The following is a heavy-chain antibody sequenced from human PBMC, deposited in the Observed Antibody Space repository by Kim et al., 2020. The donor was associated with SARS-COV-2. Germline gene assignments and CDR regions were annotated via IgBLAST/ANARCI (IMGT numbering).Heavy chain of an antibody. V-gene: IGHV1-69*13. Sequence: SVKVSCKASGGTFSSYAISWVRQAPGQGLEWMGGIIPIFGTANYAQKFQGRVTITADESTSTAYMELSSLRSEDTAVYYCARGPPPGYYGSGSYYKSGGGLVDYWGQGTLVTVSS. CDR1: GGTFSSYA. D-gene: IGHD3-10*01. CDR2: IIPIFGTA. CDR3: ARGPPPGYYGSGSYYKSGGGLVDY. J-gene: IGHJ4*02.